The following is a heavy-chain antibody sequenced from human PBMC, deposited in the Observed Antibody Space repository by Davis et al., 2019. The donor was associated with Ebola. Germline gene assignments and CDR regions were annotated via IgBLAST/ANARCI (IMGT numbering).Heavy chain of an antibody. Sequence: GESLKISCTASGFTFNYFAMSWVRQAPGKGLEWVSLIGGGGDDTYYPDSVKGRFTISRDNSKNMLFLQMNSLRAEDTAVYYCAKYGGGLRLRAPIDYWGQGTLVTVSS. D-gene: IGHD5-12*01. V-gene: IGHV3-23*01. J-gene: IGHJ4*02. CDR1: GFTFNYFA. CDR3: AKYGGGLRLRAPIDY. CDR2: IGGGGDDT.